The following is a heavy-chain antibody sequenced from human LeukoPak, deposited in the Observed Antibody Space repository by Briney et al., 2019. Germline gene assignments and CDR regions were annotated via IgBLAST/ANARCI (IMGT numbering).Heavy chain of an antibody. V-gene: IGHV4-38-2*01. D-gene: IGHD3-3*01. J-gene: IGHJ4*02. CDR1: GCSISNGYN. CDR3: ARAAVGLRFLEWSQINYYFDY. CDR2: IYHSGST. Sequence: SETLYLTCAASGCSISNGYNSGWMRHPQKKGLEWIGSIYHSGSTYYNPSLKSRVTISVDTSKNQFSLKLSSVTAADTAVYYCARAAVGLRFLEWSQINYYFDYWGQGTLVTVSS.